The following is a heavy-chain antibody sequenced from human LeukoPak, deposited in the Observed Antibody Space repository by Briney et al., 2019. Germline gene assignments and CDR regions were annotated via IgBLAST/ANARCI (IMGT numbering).Heavy chain of an antibody. J-gene: IGHJ6*02. Sequence: SQTLSLTCAISGDSLSSNSAAWDWVRQSPSRGLEWLGRTYYRSKWYNDYAVSVKSRITIIPDTSKNQFSLQLNSVTPEDTAVYYCATSNWEYYYYGMDVWGQGTTVTVSS. V-gene: IGHV6-1*01. D-gene: IGHD7-27*01. CDR1: GDSLSSNSAA. CDR2: TYYRSKWYN. CDR3: ATSNWEYYYYGMDV.